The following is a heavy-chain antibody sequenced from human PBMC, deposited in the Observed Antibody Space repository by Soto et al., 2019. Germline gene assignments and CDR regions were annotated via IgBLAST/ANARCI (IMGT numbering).Heavy chain of an antibody. V-gene: IGHV4-39*01. J-gene: IGHJ4*02. Sequence: PSETLSLTCAVTGNSINSRSYYWGCIRQPPGKGLEWIGIIYYSGRTYDTPSPRSRVSMSIDTFKDQFSLKLKAVTAADTALYFCARKRTSLVTKAHFDVWGPGSLVTVSS. CDR1: GNSINSRSYY. CDR2: IYYSGRT. D-gene: IGHD4-17*01. CDR3: ARKRTSLVTKAHFDV.